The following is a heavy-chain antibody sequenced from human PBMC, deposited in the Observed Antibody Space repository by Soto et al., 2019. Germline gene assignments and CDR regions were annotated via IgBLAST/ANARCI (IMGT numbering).Heavy chain of an antibody. Sequence: QVQLQESGPGLVKPSETLSLTCTVSGGSISSYYWSWIRQPPGKGLEWIGYIYYSGSTNYNPSLXSRVTTSVDTXXNXFXXKLSSVTAADTAVYYCARFTTYYYGSGSNDDAFDIWGQGTMVTVSS. J-gene: IGHJ3*02. CDR3: ARFTTYYYGSGSNDDAFDI. V-gene: IGHV4-59*01. CDR2: IYYSGST. CDR1: GGSISSYY. D-gene: IGHD3-10*01.